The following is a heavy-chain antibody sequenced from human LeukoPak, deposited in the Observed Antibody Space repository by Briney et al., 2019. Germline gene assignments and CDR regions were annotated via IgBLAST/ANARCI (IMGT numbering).Heavy chain of an antibody. J-gene: IGHJ4*02. CDR2: IYTSGST. Sequence: PSETLSLTCTVSGGSISSYYWSWIRQPAGKGLEWIGRIYTSGSTNYNPSLKSRVTMSVDTSKNQFSLKLSSVTAADTAVYYCAREAYYYDSSGYRRFDYWGQGTLVTVSS. D-gene: IGHD3-22*01. V-gene: IGHV4-4*07. CDR3: AREAYYYDSSGYRRFDY. CDR1: GGSISSYY.